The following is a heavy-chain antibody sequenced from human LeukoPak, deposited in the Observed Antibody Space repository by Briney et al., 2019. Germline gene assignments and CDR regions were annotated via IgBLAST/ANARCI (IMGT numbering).Heavy chain of an antibody. CDR1: GGTFSSYA. V-gene: IGHV1-69*04. D-gene: IGHD2-21*02. Sequence: SVKVSCKASGGTFSSYAISWVRQAPGQGLEWMGRIIPILGIANYAQKFQGRVTITADKSTSTAYMELSSLRSEDTAVYYCASSGGAYCGGDCYSAYAFDIWGQGTMVTVSS. CDR3: ASSGGAYCGGDCYSAYAFDI. CDR2: IIPILGIA. J-gene: IGHJ3*02.